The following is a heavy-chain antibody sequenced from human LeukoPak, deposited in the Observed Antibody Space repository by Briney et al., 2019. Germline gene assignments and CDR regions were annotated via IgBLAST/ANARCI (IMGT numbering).Heavy chain of an antibody. V-gene: IGHV3-23*01. CDR2: IFPSGGEI. CDR3: AKGLEGTTEDYFDY. CDR1: GFTFSTFA. J-gene: IGHJ4*02. Sequence: GGSLRLSCEASGFTFSTFAMIWVHQPPGKGLEWVSSIFPSGGEIHYADSVRGRFTISRDNSKSTLSLQMNSLRAEDTAIYYCAKGLEGTTEDYFDYWGQGTLVTVSS. D-gene: IGHD4-17*01.